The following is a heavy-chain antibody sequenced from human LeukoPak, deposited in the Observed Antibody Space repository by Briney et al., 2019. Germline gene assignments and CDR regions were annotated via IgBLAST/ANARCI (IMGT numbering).Heavy chain of an antibody. CDR3: AKDLVRGANLNPYYFDY. Sequence: GGSLRLSCAASGFTFSSYGMHWVRQAPGKGLEWVAVISYDGSNKYYADSVEGRFTISRDNSKNTLYLQMNSLRAEDTAVYYCAKDLVRGANLNPYYFDYWGQGTLVTVSS. CDR2: ISYDGSNK. V-gene: IGHV3-30*18. J-gene: IGHJ4*02. CDR1: GFTFSSYG. D-gene: IGHD3-10*01.